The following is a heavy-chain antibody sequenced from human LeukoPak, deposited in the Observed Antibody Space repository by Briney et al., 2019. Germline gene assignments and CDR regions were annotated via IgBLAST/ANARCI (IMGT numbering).Heavy chain of an antibody. CDR1: GIIFSNSY. V-gene: IGHV3-11*01. J-gene: IGHJ4*02. CDR2: ISNSGSAT. CDR3: ARDPPKGNFDF. Sequence: GGSLRLSCMASGIIFSNSYMGWIRQAPGKGLEWISYISNSGSATYYADSVKGRFTISRDNAKNLVFLQMNSLTVEDTAVYYCARDPPKGNFDFWGQGTLVTVSS.